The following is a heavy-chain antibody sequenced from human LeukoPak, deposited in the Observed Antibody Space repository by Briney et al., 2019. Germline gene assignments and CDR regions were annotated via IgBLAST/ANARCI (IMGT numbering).Heavy chain of an antibody. D-gene: IGHD6-13*01. J-gene: IGHJ6*03. V-gene: IGHV4-39*07. Sequence: PSETLSLTCTVSGGSISSSSYYWGWIRQPPGKGLEGIGRIDYSGSTYYNPSLKRRVTISVDTSKKQFSLKLSSVTAADTAVYYCARDIAAAGTVGYYNYYMDVWGKGTTVTVSS. CDR2: IDYSGST. CDR3: ARDIAAAGTVGYYNYYMDV. CDR1: GGSISSSSYY.